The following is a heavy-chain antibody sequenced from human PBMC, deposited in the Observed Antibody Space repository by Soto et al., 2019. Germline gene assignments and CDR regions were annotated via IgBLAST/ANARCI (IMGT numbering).Heavy chain of an antibody. CDR2: IIPIFGTA. V-gene: IGHV1-69*01. CDR3: ASGYSYGLDPY. Sequence: QVQLVQSGAEVKKPGSSVKVSCKASGGTFSSYAISWVRQAPGQGLEWMGGIIPIFGTANYAQKFQGRVRIAADEYTITADMELSSLRSEDTAVYNCASGYSYGLDPYWGQGTLVTVSS. CDR1: GGTFSSYA. J-gene: IGHJ4*02. D-gene: IGHD5-18*01.